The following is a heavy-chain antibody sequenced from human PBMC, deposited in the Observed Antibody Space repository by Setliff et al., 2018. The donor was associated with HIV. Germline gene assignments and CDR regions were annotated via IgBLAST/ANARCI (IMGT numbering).Heavy chain of an antibody. D-gene: IGHD6-13*01. Sequence: PSETLSLTCAVSGGSISSDNWWTWVRQPPGKGLEWIGEIYHSEYTNYNASLKSRVSMSVDKSKNQFSLKLTSVTAADTAVYYCARGEWETSAGPLDYWGQGTLVTVSS. V-gene: IGHV4-4*02. CDR3: ARGEWETSAGPLDY. CDR1: GGSISSDNW. J-gene: IGHJ4*02. CDR2: IYHSEYT.